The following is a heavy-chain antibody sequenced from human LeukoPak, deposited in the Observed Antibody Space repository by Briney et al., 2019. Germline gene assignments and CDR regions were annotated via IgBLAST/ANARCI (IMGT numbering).Heavy chain of an antibody. CDR2: IYSGGYT. V-gene: IGHV3-53*01. CDR3: ARTSGSYDY. Sequence: GGSLSFSCAASGFTVSSNYMSWVRQAPGKGLEWVSVIYSGGYTYYADSVKGRFTISRDNSKNTLYLQMNSLRAEDTAVYYCARTSGSYDYWGQGTLVTVSS. CDR1: GFTVSSNY. D-gene: IGHD1-26*01. J-gene: IGHJ4*02.